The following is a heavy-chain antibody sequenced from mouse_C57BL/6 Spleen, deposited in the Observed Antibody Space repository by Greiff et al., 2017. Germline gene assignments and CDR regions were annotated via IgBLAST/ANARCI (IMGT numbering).Heavy chain of an antibody. CDR2: ISSGGSYT. Sequence: EVKVVESGGDLVKPGGSLKLSCAASGFTFSSYGMSWVRQTPDKRLEWVATISSGGSYTYYPDSVKGRFTISRDNAKNTLYLQMSSLKSEDTAMYYCARHGTTVVDRWSWFAYWGQGTLVTVSA. CDR1: GFTFSSYG. J-gene: IGHJ3*01. V-gene: IGHV5-6*01. D-gene: IGHD1-1*01. CDR3: ARHGTTVVDRWSWFAY.